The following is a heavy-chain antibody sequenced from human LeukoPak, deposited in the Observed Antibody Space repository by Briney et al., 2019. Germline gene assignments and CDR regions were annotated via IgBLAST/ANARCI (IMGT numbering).Heavy chain of an antibody. J-gene: IGHJ6*03. CDR2: IVVGSGNT. V-gene: IGHV1-58*02. D-gene: IGHD3-10*01. CDR3: AASGFGFGELPSYFYYYMDV. CDR1: GFTFTRSA. Sequence: ASVEVSCKASGFTFTRSAMQWVRQARGQRLEWIGWIVVGSGNTKYAQKFQERVTITRDMSTGTAYMELSSLRSEDTAVYYCAASGFGFGELPSYFYYYMDVWGKGTTVTISS.